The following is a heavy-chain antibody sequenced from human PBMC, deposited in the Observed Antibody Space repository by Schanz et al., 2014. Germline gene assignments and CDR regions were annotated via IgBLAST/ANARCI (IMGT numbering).Heavy chain of an antibody. D-gene: IGHD2-21*01. Sequence: QVQLVESGGGVVQPGRSLRLSCAASGFIFSSYGLHWVHQAPGKGLEWVAFIWYDGSNKYYADSVKGRFTISRDNSKNTLYLQMNSLRAEDTSVYFCARDLEGYDGGGGGFDPWGQGTLVTVSS. CDR2: IWYDGSNK. CDR1: GFIFSSYG. J-gene: IGHJ5*02. V-gene: IGHV3-33*01. CDR3: ARDLEGYDGGGGGFDP.